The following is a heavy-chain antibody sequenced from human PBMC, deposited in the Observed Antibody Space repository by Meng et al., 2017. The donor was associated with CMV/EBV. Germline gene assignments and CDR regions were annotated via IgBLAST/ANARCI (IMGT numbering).Heavy chain of an antibody. Sequence: GGTFSSYAISCVRQAPGQVLEWMGGIIPIFGTANYAQKFQGRVTITTDESTSTAYMELSSLRSEDTAVYYCARDTFPYTYYYYGMDVWGQGTMVTVSS. CDR3: ARDTFPYTYYYYGMDV. J-gene: IGHJ6*02. D-gene: IGHD2-2*02. V-gene: IGHV1-69*05. CDR1: GGTFSSYA. CDR2: IIPIFGTA.